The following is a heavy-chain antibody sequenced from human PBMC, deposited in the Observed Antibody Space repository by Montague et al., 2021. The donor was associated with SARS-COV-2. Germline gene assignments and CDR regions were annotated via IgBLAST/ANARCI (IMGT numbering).Heavy chain of an antibody. J-gene: IGHJ4*02. Sequence: SETLSLTCTVSGYSISSGYYWGWIRQPPGKGLEWIGSIYHSGSTYYNPSPKSRVTISVDTSKNQFSLKLSCVTAADTAVYYCATDVRYYDFWSGRAQTSPDYWGQGTLVTVSS. CDR2: IYHSGST. D-gene: IGHD3-3*01. CDR1: GYSISSGYY. CDR3: ATDVRYYDFWSGRAQTSPDY. V-gene: IGHV4-38-2*02.